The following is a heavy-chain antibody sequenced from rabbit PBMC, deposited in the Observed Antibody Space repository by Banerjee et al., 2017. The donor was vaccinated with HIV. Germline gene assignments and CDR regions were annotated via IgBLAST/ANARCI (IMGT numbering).Heavy chain of an antibody. Sequence: QEQLEESGGDLVKPGASLTLTCTASGFSFSSSYWICWVRQAPGKGLEWIACIYTGSSGSTWYASWVNGRFTISKTSSTTVTLQMTSLTAADTATYFCARGSAYAGAGYALWGPGTLVTVS. D-gene: IGHD4-2*01. CDR1: GFSFSSSYW. V-gene: IGHV1S45*01. J-gene: IGHJ4*01. CDR2: IYTGSSGST. CDR3: ARGSAYAGAGYAL.